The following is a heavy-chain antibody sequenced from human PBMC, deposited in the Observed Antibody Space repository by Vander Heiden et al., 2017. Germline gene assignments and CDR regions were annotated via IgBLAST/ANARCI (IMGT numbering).Heavy chain of an antibody. CDR3: AKGYGDPKRPTNFDY. CDR2: ISWNSGSI. V-gene: IGHV3-9*01. D-gene: IGHD4-17*01. J-gene: IGHJ4*02. Sequence: EVQLVESGGGLVQPGRSLRLSCTASGFPFDDYAMHWVRQAPGKGLGWVSGISWNSGSIGYADSVKGRFTISRDNAKHSLYLQMNSLRAEDTALYYCAKGYGDPKRPTNFDYWGQGTLVTVSS. CDR1: GFPFDDYA.